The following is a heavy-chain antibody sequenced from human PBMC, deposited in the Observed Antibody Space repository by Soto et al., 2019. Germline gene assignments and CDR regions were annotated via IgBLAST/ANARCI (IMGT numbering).Heavy chain of an antibody. CDR2: IIPIFGTA. CDR1: GGTFSSYA. V-gene: IGHV1-69*13. J-gene: IGHJ4*02. D-gene: IGHD2-2*01. Sequence: SVKVSCKASGGTFSSYAISWVRQAPGQGLEWMGGIIPIFGTANYAQKFQGRVTITADESTSTAYMELSSLRSEDTAVYYCARGRYCSSTSCQIFDYWGQGTLVTVSS. CDR3: ARGRYCSSTSCQIFDY.